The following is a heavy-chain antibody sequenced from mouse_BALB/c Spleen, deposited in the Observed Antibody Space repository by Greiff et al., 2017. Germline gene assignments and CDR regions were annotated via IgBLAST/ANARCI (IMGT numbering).Heavy chain of an antibody. J-gene: IGHJ3*01. D-gene: IGHD2-4*01. CDR1: GYAFSSSW. V-gene: IGHV1-82*01. CDR2: IYPGDGDT. CDR3: ARGAYYDYDEGAWFAY. Sequence: QVQLKQSGPELVKPGASVKISCKASGYAFSSSWMNWVKQRPGQGLEWIGRIYPGDGDTNYNGKFKGKATLTADKSSSTAYMQLSSLTSVDSAVYFCARGAYYDYDEGAWFAYWGQGTLVTVSA.